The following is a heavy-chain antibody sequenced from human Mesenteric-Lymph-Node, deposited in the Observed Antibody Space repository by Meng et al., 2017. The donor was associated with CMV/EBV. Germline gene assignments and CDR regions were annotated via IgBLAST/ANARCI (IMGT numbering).Heavy chain of an antibody. Sequence: ELTIRGYGMRGGRQTRDKGVGWVAIIWYDGNSNYYSNSVKSRFTISRDNSKNTLYLQMNSLKAEDTAIYYCAKVAGYTYQGPYYFDYWGPGTLVTVSS. J-gene: IGHJ4*02. CDR2: IWYDGNSN. CDR3: AKVAGYTYQGPYYFDY. D-gene: IGHD5-18*01. V-gene: IGHV3-33*06. CDR1: ELTIRGYG.